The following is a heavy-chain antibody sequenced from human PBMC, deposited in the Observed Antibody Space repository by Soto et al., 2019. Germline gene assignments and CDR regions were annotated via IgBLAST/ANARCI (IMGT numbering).Heavy chain of an antibody. CDR2: IRNKANSYST. D-gene: IGHD1-20*01. CDR1: GFTFSDHY. CDR3: AKDKSPDGIWDIDY. V-gene: IGHV3-72*01. Sequence: GGSLRLSCAASGFTFSDHYIDWVRQTPGKGLEWVGRIRNKANSYSTEYAASVKGRFTMSRDDSKNTAYLHMNGLRAEDTAIYYCAKDKSPDGIWDIDYWGQGTLVTVSS. J-gene: IGHJ4*02.